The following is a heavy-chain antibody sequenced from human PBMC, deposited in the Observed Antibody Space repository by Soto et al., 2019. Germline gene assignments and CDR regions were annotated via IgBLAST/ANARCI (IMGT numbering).Heavy chain of an antibody. J-gene: IGHJ6*02. CDR1: GGSISSGGYY. Sequence: QVQLQEAGPGLVKPSQTLSLTCTVSGGSISSGGYYWSWIRQHPGKGLDWIGYIYYSGSTYYNPSLKSRVNISVDTSKNQFSLKLSSVTAADTAVYYCARTVAGRRGYYGMDVWGQGTTVTVSS. D-gene: IGHD6-19*01. CDR2: IYYSGST. V-gene: IGHV4-31*03. CDR3: ARTVAGRRGYYGMDV.